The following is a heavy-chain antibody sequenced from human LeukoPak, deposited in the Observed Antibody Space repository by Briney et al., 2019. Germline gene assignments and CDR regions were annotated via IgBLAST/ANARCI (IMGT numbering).Heavy chain of an antibody. CDR1: GYTFTSYD. Sequence: GVSVKVSCKASGYTFTSYDIIWVRQATGQGLEWMGWMNPNSGNTGYAQKFQGRVTMTRNTSISTAYMELSSLRSEDTAVYYCACSSAYYYDSSGGAFDIWGQATMVTVSS. CDR2: MNPNSGNT. D-gene: IGHD3-22*01. V-gene: IGHV1-8*01. CDR3: ACSSAYYYDSSGGAFDI. J-gene: IGHJ3*02.